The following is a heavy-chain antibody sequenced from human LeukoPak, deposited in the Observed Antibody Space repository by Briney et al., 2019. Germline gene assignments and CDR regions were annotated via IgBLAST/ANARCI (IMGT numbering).Heavy chain of an antibody. Sequence: GGSLRLSCAASGFTFSSYGMHWVRQAPGKGLEWVAFIRYDGSNKYYADSVKGRFTTSRDNSKNTLYLRMNSLRAEDTAVYYCAKGIWSGYSYYFDYWGQGTLVTVSS. CDR3: AKGIWSGYSYYFDY. D-gene: IGHD3-3*01. CDR1: GFTFSSYG. J-gene: IGHJ4*02. CDR2: IRYDGSNK. V-gene: IGHV3-30*02.